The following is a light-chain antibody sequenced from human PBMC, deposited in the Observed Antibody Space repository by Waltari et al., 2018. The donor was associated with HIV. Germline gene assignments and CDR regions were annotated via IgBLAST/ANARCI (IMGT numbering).Light chain of an antibody. Sequence: QSVLTQPPSVSAATGQKVTISCSGSNSNIEINYVSWYQQVSGTAPKRLISKKNMRPPWIPARFSGSKSGTSATLASTGLQTGDEATYYCVTWEASLSEVVFGGGTHLTVL. CDR2: KKN. J-gene: IGLJ2*01. CDR1: NSNIEINY. CDR3: VTWEASLSEVV. V-gene: IGLV1-51*02.